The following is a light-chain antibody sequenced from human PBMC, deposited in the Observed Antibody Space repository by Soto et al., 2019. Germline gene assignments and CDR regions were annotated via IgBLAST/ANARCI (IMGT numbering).Light chain of an antibody. V-gene: IGKV3D-15*01. CDR2: GAS. CDR1: QSVSSN. CDR3: LQYNNWPHT. Sequence: EIVMTQSPATLSVSPGEGATLSCRASQSVSSNLAWYHQKPGQAPRLLIYGASTRATGIPVRSSGSGSGTEFTLTISSLRSEDFAVYYCLQYNNWPHTFGQGTKVDNK. J-gene: IGKJ2*01.